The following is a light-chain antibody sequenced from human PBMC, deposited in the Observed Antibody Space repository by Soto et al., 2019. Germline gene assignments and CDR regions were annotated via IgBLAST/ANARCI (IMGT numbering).Light chain of an antibody. Sequence: DIVMTQSPDSLAVSLGERATITCKSSQTLLYSPNNKNYLAWYQQKPGQAPRLLIYDISNRATGIPARFSGSGSGTDFTLTISSLEPEDFAVYYCQQRNYWQVTVGQGTRLEIK. CDR3: QQRNYWQVT. J-gene: IGKJ5*01. V-gene: IGKV4-1*01. CDR2: DIS. CDR1: QTLLYSPNNKNY.